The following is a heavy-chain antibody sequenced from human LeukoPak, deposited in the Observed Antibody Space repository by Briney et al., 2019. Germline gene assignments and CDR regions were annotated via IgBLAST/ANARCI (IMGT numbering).Heavy chain of an antibody. D-gene: IGHD6-13*01. Sequence: PGGSLRLSCAASGFTFSSYSMNWIRQAPGKGLEWVSSISSSSTYIYYADSVKGRFTVSRDNAKNSLYLQMNSLRAEDTAVYFCASQYTSSRIFDDWGQGTLVTVSS. CDR1: GFTFSSYS. CDR3: ASQYTSSRIFDD. V-gene: IGHV3-21*01. J-gene: IGHJ4*02. CDR2: ISSSSTYI.